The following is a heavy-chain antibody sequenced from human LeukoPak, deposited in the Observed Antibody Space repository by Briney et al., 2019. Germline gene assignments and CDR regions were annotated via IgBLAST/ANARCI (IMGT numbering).Heavy chain of an antibody. V-gene: IGHV3-23*01. J-gene: IGHJ3*02. D-gene: IGHD1-26*01. Sequence: GGSLRLSCASSGFTFSSYAMSWVRQAPGKGLEWVSAISGSGGSTYYADSVKGRFTISRDNSKNTLYLQMNSLRAEDTAVYYCAKALGATTAFDIWGQGTMVTVSS. CDR3: AKALGATTAFDI. CDR2: ISGSGGST. CDR1: GFTFSSYA.